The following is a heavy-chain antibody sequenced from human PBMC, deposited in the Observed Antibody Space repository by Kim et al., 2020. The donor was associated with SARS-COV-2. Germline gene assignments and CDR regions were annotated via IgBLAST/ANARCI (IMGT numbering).Heavy chain of an antibody. J-gene: IGHJ4*02. CDR1: GYTFTAYY. Sequence: ASVKVSCKASGYTFTAYYLHWVRQAPGQGLEWMGRIHPNSGATIYAQRFQGRVTMTRDTSISTVYMELSGLTSDDTSVYYCARNYGYLDYCGQGTLVTVS. CDR3: ARNYGYLDY. D-gene: IGHD4-17*01. V-gene: IGHV1-2*06. CDR2: IHPNSGAT.